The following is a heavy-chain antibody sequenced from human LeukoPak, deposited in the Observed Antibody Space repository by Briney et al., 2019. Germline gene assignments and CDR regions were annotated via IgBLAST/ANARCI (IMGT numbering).Heavy chain of an antibody. V-gene: IGHV3-20*04. CDR3: ARVRDILTGYAYMDV. CDR2: INWNGGST. CDR1: GFTFDDYG. J-gene: IGHJ6*03. Sequence: GSLRLSCAASGFTFDDYGMSWVRQAPGKGLEWVSGINWNGGSTGYADSVKGRFTISRDNAKNSLYLQMNSLRAEDTALYYCARVRDILTGYAYMDVWGKGTTVTVSS. D-gene: IGHD3-9*01.